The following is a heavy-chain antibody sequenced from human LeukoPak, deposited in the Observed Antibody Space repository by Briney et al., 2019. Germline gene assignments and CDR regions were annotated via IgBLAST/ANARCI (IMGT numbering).Heavy chain of an antibody. V-gene: IGHV3-20*04. J-gene: IGHJ3*02. CDR3: ARDVEAASAFDI. Sequence: GGSLRLSCAASGFTFDDYGMSWVRQAPGKGLEWVSGINWNGGSTGYADSVKGRFTISRDNAKNSLYLQMNSLRAEDTAVYYCARDVEAASAFDIWGQGTMVTVSS. CDR2: INWNGGST. CDR1: GFTFDDYG. D-gene: IGHD6-25*01.